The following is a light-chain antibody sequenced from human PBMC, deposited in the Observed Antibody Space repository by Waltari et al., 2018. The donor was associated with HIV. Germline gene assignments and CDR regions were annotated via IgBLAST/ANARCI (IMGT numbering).Light chain of an antibody. CDR3: QQSFSTPWT. CDR1: QAIKTY. CDR2: DAT. V-gene: IGKV1-39*01. Sequence: DIKMTQSPSSLSAYMGNRIPINCRASQAIKTYLKWYAQRPGEAPKLLIFDATRLHTGVTNRFSGTGSGTHFTLTISSLQPEDSGTYYCQQSFSTPWTFGQGTKV. J-gene: IGKJ1*01.